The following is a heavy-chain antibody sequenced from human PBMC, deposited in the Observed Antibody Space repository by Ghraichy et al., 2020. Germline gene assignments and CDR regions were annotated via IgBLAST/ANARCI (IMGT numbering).Heavy chain of an antibody. CDR3: AKTLQYFDLLLDGNDY. Sequence: LSLTCAASGFTFSNYAMSWVRQAPGKGLEWVSTISGSGGSTYSADSVKGRFTVSRDNFKNTLYLQMNSLRAEDTAVYYCAKTLQYFDLLLDGNDYWGQGTLVSVSS. J-gene: IGHJ4*02. D-gene: IGHD3-9*01. V-gene: IGHV3-23*01. CDR2: ISGSGGST. CDR1: GFTFSNYA.